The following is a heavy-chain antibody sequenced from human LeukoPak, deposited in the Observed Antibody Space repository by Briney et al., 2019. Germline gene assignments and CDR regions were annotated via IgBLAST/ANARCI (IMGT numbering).Heavy chain of an antibody. Sequence: GGSLRLSCAASGFAFSIAWMSSVRPAPRKGGEWGGRIESKTDGETTDHASPVKGRFTISEDDSKNTLYLEMISLRTEYTAVYYCTIDDAGLASEYWGQGTLVTVSS. CDR1: GFAFSIAW. CDR3: TIDDAGLASEY. J-gene: IGHJ4*02. CDR2: IESKTDGETT. V-gene: IGHV3-15*04.